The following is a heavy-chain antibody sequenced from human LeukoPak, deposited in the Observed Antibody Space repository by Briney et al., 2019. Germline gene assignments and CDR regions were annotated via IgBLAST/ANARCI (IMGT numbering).Heavy chain of an antibody. V-gene: IGHV1-18*01. J-gene: IGHJ4*02. CDR1: GGTFSSYA. Sequence: ASVKVSCKASGGTFSSYAISWVRQAPGQGLEWMGWISGYNGKTNYAQKLQGRVTMTTDTSTSTAYMELRSLRSDDTAVYYCARDWGVPYGTFDYWGQGTLVTVSS. D-gene: IGHD3-16*01. CDR3: ARDWGVPYGTFDY. CDR2: ISGYNGKT.